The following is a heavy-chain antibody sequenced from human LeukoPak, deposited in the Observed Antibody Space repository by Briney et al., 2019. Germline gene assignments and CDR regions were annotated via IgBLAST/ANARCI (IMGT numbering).Heavy chain of an antibody. CDR3: ASSTYGSGSYLGY. J-gene: IGHJ4*02. CDR1: GGSISNYF. CDR2: IYYSGNT. D-gene: IGHD3-10*01. Sequence: PSETLSLTCTVSGGSISNYFWSWIRRAPGKGLEYIGFIYYSGNTNYNPSFKSRVTISVDTSKKQFSLKLSSVTAADTAVYYCASSTYGSGSYLGYWGQGTLVTVSS. V-gene: IGHV4-59*01.